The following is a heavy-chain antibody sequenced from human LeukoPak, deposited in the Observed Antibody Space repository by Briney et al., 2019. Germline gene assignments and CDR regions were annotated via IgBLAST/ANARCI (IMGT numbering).Heavy chain of an antibody. V-gene: IGHV4-31*03. CDR3: ARESEI. Sequence: PSETLSLTCTVSGGSISSGGYYWSWLRQHRGKGLEWIGYIYYSGSTYYNPSRKSRITISVDTSKNQFSLKLSSVTAADTAVYYCARESEIWGQGTMATVSS. CDR1: GGSISSGGYY. J-gene: IGHJ3*02. CDR2: IYYSGST.